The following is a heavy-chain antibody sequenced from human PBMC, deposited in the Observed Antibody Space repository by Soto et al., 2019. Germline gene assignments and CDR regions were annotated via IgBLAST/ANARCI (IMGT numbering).Heavy chain of an antibody. CDR1: GGTFSSYT. CDR3: ARVLLDYVWGSYRQSNWFDP. D-gene: IGHD3-16*02. V-gene: IGHV1-69*02. CDR2: IIPILGIA. J-gene: IGHJ5*02. Sequence: ASVKVSCKASGGTFSSYTISWVRQAPGQGLEWMGRIIPILGIANYAQKFQGRVTITADKSTSTAYMELSSLRSEDTAVYYCARVLLDYVWGSYRQSNWFDPWGQGTLVTVSS.